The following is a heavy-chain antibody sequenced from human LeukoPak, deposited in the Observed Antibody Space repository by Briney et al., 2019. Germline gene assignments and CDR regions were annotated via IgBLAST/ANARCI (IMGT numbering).Heavy chain of an antibody. D-gene: IGHD6-19*01. CDR1: GFTFSSYG. CDR2: ISYDGSNK. J-gene: IGHJ4*02. Sequence: GGSLRLSCAASGFTFSSYGMHWVRQAPGKGLEWVAVISYDGSNKYYADSVKGRFTTSRDNSKNTLYLQMNSLRAEDTAVYYCAKDRGQWLAYWGQGTLVTVSS. V-gene: IGHV3-30*18. CDR3: AKDRGQWLAY.